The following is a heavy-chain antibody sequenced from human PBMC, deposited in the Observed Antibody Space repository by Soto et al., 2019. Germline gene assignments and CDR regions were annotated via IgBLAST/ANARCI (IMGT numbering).Heavy chain of an antibody. CDR1: GFTFSSYA. V-gene: IGHV3-30*18. CDR2: ISYDGGNK. CDR3: AKDLVVLVTPYYGMDV. J-gene: IGHJ6*02. Sequence: QVQLVESGGGVVQPGRSLRLSCAASGFTFSSYAMHWVRQAPGKGLEWVAAISYDGGNKYYPDSLKGRFTISRDNSKTTLDLQMNSLRAEDTAVYYCAKDLVVLVTPYYGMDVWGQGTTVTVSS. D-gene: IGHD3-22*01.